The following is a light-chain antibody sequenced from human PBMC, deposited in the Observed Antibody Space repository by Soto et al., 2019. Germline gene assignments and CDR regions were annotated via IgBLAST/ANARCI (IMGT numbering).Light chain of an antibody. V-gene: IGLV2-14*01. J-gene: IGLJ1*01. Sequence: LTQPASVSGSPGQSITISCTGSSSDVGGYNYVSWYQQHPGKAPRLMIYEVSNRPSGVSNRFSGSKSGNTASLTISGLQAEDEADYYCMSYGSSTTLFVFGTGTKVTVL. CDR1: SSDVGGYNY. CDR3: MSYGSSTTLFV. CDR2: EVS.